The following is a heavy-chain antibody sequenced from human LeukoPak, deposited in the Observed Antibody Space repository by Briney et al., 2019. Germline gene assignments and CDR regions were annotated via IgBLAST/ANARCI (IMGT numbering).Heavy chain of an antibody. D-gene: IGHD3-10*01. V-gene: IGHV3-15*01. CDR1: GLSFTNAW. CDR3: TTDLGITMIRGVIVY. CDR2: IKRKGDGETT. J-gene: IGHJ4*02. Sequence: GALRLFCADSGLSFTNAWMSWVRQAPGKGLEWVGRIKRKGDGETTDYAAPVKGRFTMSRDDSKGMLYLYMNSLKTEDTAVYYCTTDLGITMIRGVIVYWGRGTLVTVSS.